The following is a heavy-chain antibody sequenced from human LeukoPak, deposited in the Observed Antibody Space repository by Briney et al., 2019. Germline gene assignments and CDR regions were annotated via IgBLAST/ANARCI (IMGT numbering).Heavy chain of an antibody. D-gene: IGHD3-10*01. J-gene: IGHJ4*02. CDR3: ARGVDYYGV. Sequence: SETLSLTCAVYGGSFSGYSWNWIRQPPVKGLEWIGEINHSGGTNYNPSLKSRVTISVDTSKKQYSLKLSSVTAADTAVYYCARGVDYYGVWGQGTLVTVSS. CDR2: INHSGGT. V-gene: IGHV4-34*01. CDR1: GGSFSGYS.